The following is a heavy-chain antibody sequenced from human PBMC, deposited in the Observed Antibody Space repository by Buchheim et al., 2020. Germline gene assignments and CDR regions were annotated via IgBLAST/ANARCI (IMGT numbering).Heavy chain of an antibody. CDR2: ISGSGGST. J-gene: IGHJ4*02. Sequence: EMQLLESGGGLVQPGGSLRLSCAASGFTFTNYAMSWVRQAPGKGLEWVSLISGSGGSTFYTYSVKGRVTISRENSKNILYLQMNSLRADDTAVYYCASPYDSSGYYLSPHQNWGQGTL. D-gene: IGHD3-22*01. CDR1: GFTFTNYA. CDR3: ASPYDSSGYYLSPHQN. V-gene: IGHV3-23*01.